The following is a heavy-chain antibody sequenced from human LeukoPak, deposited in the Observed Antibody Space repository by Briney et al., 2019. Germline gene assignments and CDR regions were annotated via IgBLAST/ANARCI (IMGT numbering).Heavy chain of an antibody. CDR1: GFTFSRYW. CDR3: ARGGWLPDY. CDR2: IKQDGSEK. D-gene: IGHD3-22*01. Sequence: GGSLRLSCAASGFTFSRYWMSWVRQAPGRGLEWVANIKQDGSEKYYVDSVKGRFTISRDNAKNSLYLQMNSLRAGDTAVYYCARGGWLPDYWGQGTLVTVSS. V-gene: IGHV3-7*01. J-gene: IGHJ4*02.